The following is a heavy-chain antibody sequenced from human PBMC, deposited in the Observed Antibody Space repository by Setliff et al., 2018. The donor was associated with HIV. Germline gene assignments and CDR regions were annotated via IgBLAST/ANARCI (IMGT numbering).Heavy chain of an antibody. CDR1: GGTFSSYA. CDR3: ARAGDGDYDVEAPWDY. Sequence: SVKVSCKASGGTFSSYAISWVRQAPGQGLEWMGGIIPICGTANYAQKFQGRVTITADESTSTAYMELSSLRSEDTAVYYCARAGDGDYDVEAPWDYWGQGTLVTVSS. D-gene: IGHD4-17*01. J-gene: IGHJ4*02. CDR2: IIPICGTA. V-gene: IGHV1-69*13.